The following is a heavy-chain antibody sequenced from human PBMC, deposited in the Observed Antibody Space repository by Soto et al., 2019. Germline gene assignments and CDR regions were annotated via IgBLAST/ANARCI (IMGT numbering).Heavy chain of an antibody. CDR1: GYTFISYY. D-gene: IGHD4-17*01. J-gene: IGHJ4*02. CDR3: ARGGLRSFDY. Sequence: ASVKVSCKASGYTFISYYIHWVRQAPGQGLEWMGMINPSGGSTSYAQKFQGRVTMTRDTSTSTVYMELNSLRAEDTAVYYCARGGLRSFDYWGQGTMVTVSS. CDR2: INPSGGST. V-gene: IGHV1-46*01.